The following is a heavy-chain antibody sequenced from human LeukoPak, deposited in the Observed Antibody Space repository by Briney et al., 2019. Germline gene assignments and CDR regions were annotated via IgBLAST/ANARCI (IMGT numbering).Heavy chain of an antibody. Sequence: PSETLSLTCTVSGGSVSSGSSYWSWIRQPPGKGLEWIGYIYYSGSIHYNPSLKSRVTISVDTSKNQFSLNLSSVTAADTAVYYCARHGGVGGYCSGGSCRFDSWGQGTLITVSS. V-gene: IGHV4-61*01. CDR1: GGSVSSGSSY. D-gene: IGHD2-15*01. J-gene: IGHJ4*02. CDR3: ARHGGVGGYCSGGSCRFDS. CDR2: IYYSGSI.